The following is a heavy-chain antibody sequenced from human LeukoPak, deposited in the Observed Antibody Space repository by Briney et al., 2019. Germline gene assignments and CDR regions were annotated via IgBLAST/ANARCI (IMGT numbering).Heavy chain of an antibody. V-gene: IGHV3-30-3*01. J-gene: IGHJ3*02. CDR1: GFTFSSYA. CDR2: ISYDGSNK. CDR3: ARDHAIVVVPAAPSGAFDI. Sequence: GGSLRLSCAASGFTFSSYAMHWVRQAPGKGLEWVAVISYDGSNKYYADSVKGRFTISRDNSKNTLYLQINSLRAEDTAVYYCARDHAIVVVPAAPSGAFDIWGQGTMVTVSS. D-gene: IGHD2-2*01.